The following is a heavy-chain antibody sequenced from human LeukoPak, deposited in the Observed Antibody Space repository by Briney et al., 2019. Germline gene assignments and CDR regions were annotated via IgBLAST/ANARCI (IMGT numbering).Heavy chain of an antibody. D-gene: IGHD5-24*01. V-gene: IGHV1-2*06. Sequence: GASVKVSCKASGYTFTNYYMHWVRQAPGQGPEWMGRLNPNTGHAVHAFKFQGRVTITRDTSSNTAYMEVTRLTSDDTALYYCAKDRDGADRIVLWGQGTLVTVSS. CDR2: LNPNTGHA. J-gene: IGHJ4*02. CDR1: GYTFTNYY. CDR3: AKDRDGADRIVL.